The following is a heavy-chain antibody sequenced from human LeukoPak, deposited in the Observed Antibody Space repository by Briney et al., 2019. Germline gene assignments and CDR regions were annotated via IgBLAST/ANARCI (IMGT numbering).Heavy chain of an antibody. D-gene: IGHD3-3*01. CDR2: IKQDGSEK. V-gene: IGHV3-7*01. CDR1: GFTFSSYW. Sequence: PGGSLRLSCAASGFTFSSYWMSWVRQAPGKGLEWVANIKQDGSEKYYVDSVKGRFTISRDNAKNSLYLQMNSLRAEDTAVYYCARGALRFLEWLSTSGDYWGQGTLVTVSS. J-gene: IGHJ4*02. CDR3: ARGALRFLEWLSTSGDY.